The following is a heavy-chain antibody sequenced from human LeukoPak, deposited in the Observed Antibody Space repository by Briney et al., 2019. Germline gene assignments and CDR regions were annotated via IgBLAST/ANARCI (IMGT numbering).Heavy chain of an antibody. V-gene: IGHV3-30*18. J-gene: IGHJ6*02. Sequence: GGSLRLSCAASGFTFSSYGMHWVRQAPGKGLEWVAVISYDGSNKYYADSVKGRFTISRDNSKNTLYLQMNSLRAEDTAVYYCAKDQTITIFGVVISYGMDVWGQGTTVTVSS. CDR3: AKDQTITIFGVVISYGMDV. D-gene: IGHD3-3*01. CDR2: ISYDGSNK. CDR1: GFTFSSYG.